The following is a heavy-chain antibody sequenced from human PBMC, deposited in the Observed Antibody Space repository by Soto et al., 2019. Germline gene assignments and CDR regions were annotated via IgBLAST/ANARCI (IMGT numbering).Heavy chain of an antibody. CDR1: GFTFSRYG. D-gene: IGHD6-19*01. CDR3: AKDNYSSGWYRFYYYGMDV. Sequence: QVPLVESGGGVVQPGRSLRLSCAASGFTFSRYGMHWVRQAPGKGLEWVAVISCDGSNKYYADSVKGRFTIYRDNSKNTLYLQMNSLRAEDTAVYYCAKDNYSSGWYRFYYYGMDVWGQGTTVTVSS. J-gene: IGHJ6*02. V-gene: IGHV3-30*18. CDR2: ISCDGSNK.